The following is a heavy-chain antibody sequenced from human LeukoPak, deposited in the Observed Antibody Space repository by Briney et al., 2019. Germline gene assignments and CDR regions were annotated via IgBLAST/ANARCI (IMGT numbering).Heavy chain of an antibody. D-gene: IGHD6-19*01. Sequence: SETLSLTCTVSGGSISGSSYYWGWIRQPPGKGLEWIGSIYYSGSTYYNPSLKSRVTISVDTSKNQFSLKLSSVTAADTAVYYCARVRAVATPDYWGQGTLVTVSS. J-gene: IGHJ4*02. V-gene: IGHV4-39*07. CDR1: GGSISGSSYY. CDR2: IYYSGST. CDR3: ARVRAVATPDY.